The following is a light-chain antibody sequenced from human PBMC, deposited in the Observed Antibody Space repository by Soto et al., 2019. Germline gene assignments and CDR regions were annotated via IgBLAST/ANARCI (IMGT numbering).Light chain of an antibody. V-gene: IGKV3-15*01. J-gene: IGKJ1*01. CDR1: QSVSVN. CDR2: GVS. Sequence: EIVMTQSPGTLSVSPGERATLSCRASQSVSVNLAWYQQKPGQAPRLLIYGVSTRATGIPARFSGSESGTEFTLTISSLQSEDLAVYYCQQYYNRRTFGQGTKVEIK. CDR3: QQYYNRRT.